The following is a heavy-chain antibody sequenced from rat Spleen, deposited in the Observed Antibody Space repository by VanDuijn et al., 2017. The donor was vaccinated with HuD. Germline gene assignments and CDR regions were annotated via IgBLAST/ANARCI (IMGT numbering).Heavy chain of an antibody. V-gene: IGHV5-31*01. Sequence: EVQLVESGGGLVQPGRSLKLSCVASGFIFNNYWMTWIRQAPGKGLEWVASITDTGGSTFYPDSMKGRFTISRDNAKSTLYLQMNSLRSEDTATYYCARQRGPSWFAYWGQGTLVTVSS. CDR1: GFIFNNYW. D-gene: IGHD3-1*01. J-gene: IGHJ3*01. CDR3: ARQRGPSWFAY. CDR2: ITDTGGST.